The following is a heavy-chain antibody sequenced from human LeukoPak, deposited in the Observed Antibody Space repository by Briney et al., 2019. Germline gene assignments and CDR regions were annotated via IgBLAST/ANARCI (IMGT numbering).Heavy chain of an antibody. CDR3: ARLGISIWYIDY. CDR2: ITSGGTI. J-gene: IGHJ4*02. Sequence: PGGSLRLSCAASGFTFSTYEMSWVRQAPGKGLEWLSSITSGGTIYYADSVKGRFTISRDNAKNSLYLQMNSLSAEDTALYYCARLGISIWYIDYWGQGTLVTVSS. CDR1: GFTFSTYE. V-gene: IGHV3-48*03. D-gene: IGHD3-3*02.